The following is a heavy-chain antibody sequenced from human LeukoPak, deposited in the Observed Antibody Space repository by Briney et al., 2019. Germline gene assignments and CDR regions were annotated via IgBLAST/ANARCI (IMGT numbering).Heavy chain of an antibody. Sequence: GGSLRLSCAASGFTFTSYAMSWVRQAAARGLEWVSAITGTGGSTYYAASVKGRFTVSRDNSKNTLYLQMSSLRAEDTAMYYCAKVRDTRDWYKDAFDIWGQGTRVTVSS. CDR3: AKVRDTRDWYKDAFDI. J-gene: IGHJ3*02. D-gene: IGHD6-19*01. V-gene: IGHV3-23*01. CDR1: GFTFTSYA. CDR2: ITGTGGST.